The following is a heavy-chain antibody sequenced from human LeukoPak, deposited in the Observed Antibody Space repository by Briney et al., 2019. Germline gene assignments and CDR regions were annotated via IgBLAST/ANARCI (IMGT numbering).Heavy chain of an antibody. J-gene: IGHJ4*02. CDR2: ISHSGAT. V-gene: IGHV4-38-2*02. CDR1: GYSISSGYH. D-gene: IGHD3-22*01. CDR3: ARDSGYYDSDPH. Sequence: SETLSLTCAVSGYSISSGYHWGWIRQPPGKGLDWIGSISHSGATYYNPSLQSRVTISLDTSKNHFSLKVFSVTAADTAVYYCARDSGYYDSDPHWGQGTLVTVSS.